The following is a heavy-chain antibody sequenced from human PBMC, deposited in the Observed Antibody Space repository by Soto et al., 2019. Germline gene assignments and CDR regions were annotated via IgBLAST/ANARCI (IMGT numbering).Heavy chain of an antibody. CDR2: ISGSGGST. V-gene: IGHV3-23*01. D-gene: IGHD1-1*01. CDR3: VKDPGPAYTVRDY. J-gene: IGHJ4*02. Sequence: HPGGSLRLSCAASGFTFSSYAMSWVRQAPGKGLEWVSAISGSGGSTYYADSVKGRFTISRDNSKNTLYLQMNSLRAEDTAVYYCVKDPGPAYTVRDYRGQGTSVPVAS. CDR1: GFTFSSYA.